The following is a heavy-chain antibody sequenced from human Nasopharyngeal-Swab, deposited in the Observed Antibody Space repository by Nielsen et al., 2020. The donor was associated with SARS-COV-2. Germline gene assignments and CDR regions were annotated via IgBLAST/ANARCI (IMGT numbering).Heavy chain of an antibody. CDR3: ARGGYNDFWSGYRNHNWFYMDV. V-gene: IGHV4-34*01. D-gene: IGHD3-3*01. Sequence: WGSLRLSCDVYGGSSSGYTWSWIRQPPGKGLEWIWEINHSGSPNYNPSLKSRVTISVDMSKRQFSLKLSSVTAADTAVYYCARGGYNDFWSGYRNHNWFYMDVWGKGTTVTVSS. CDR2: INHSGSP. J-gene: IGHJ6*03. CDR1: GGSSSGYT.